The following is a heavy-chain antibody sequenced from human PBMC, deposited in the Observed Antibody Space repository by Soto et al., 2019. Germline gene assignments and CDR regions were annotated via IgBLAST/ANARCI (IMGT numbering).Heavy chain of an antibody. V-gene: IGHV3-7*01. J-gene: IGHJ4*02. CDR2: IPQEGSDG. CDR1: GFTLSMYS. D-gene: IGHD3-22*01. CDR3: ARVADYYDSSGYLPVVD. Sequence: PGGSLRLSCEVSGFTLSMYSMTWVRQAPGKGLEWVAKIPQEGSDGHYVDSVKGRFTISRDNAKNSVYLQMNSLRAEDTALYYCARVADYYDSSGYLPVVDWGQGTLVTVSS.